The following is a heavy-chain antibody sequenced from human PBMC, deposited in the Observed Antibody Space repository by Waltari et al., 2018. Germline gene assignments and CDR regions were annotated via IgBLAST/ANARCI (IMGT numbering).Heavy chain of an antibody. CDR1: GGSFSGYY. J-gene: IGHJ4*02. Sequence: QVQLQQWGAGLLKPSETLSLTCAVYGGSFSGYYWSWIRQPPGKGLEWIGEINHSGSTNYNPSLKIRVTISVDTSKNQFSLKLSSVTAADTAVYYCARLVKPYYYGSGSHFDYWGQGTLVTVSS. V-gene: IGHV4-34*01. CDR3: ARLVKPYYYGSGSHFDY. CDR2: INHSGST. D-gene: IGHD3-10*01.